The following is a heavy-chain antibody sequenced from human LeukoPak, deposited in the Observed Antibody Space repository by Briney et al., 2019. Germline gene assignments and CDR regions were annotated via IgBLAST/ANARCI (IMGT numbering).Heavy chain of an antibody. CDR1: GYTFTSYA. Sequence: EASVKVSCKASGYTFTSYAMNWVRQAPGQGLEWMGWINTNTGNPTYAQGFTGRFVFSLDTSVSTAYLQISSLKAEDTAVYYCARDHDIAVAGKGPAGYWGQGTLVTVSS. D-gene: IGHD6-19*01. J-gene: IGHJ4*02. V-gene: IGHV7-4-1*02. CDR3: ARDHDIAVAGKGPAGY. CDR2: INTNTGNP.